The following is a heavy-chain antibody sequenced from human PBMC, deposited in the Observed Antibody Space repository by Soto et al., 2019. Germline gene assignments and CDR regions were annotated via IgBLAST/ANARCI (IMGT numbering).Heavy chain of an antibody. V-gene: IGHV1-69*02. J-gene: IGHJ4*02. D-gene: IGHD1-7*01. CDR1: GGTFSSYP. Sequence: QVQLVQSGAEVKKPGSSVKVSCKASGGTFSSYPISWVRQAPGQGLEWLGRIIPFLDIRDYAQRFQGRVTMKADKSTISAYMELSSLSSDDTPVYYCASPTPPGPTSGYYFDYWGQGTLVTVSS. CDR3: ASPTPPGPTSGYYFDY. CDR2: IIPFLDIR.